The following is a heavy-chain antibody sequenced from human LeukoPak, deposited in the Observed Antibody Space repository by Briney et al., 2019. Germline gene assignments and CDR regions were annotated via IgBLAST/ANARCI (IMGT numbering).Heavy chain of an antibody. V-gene: IGHV4-39*01. J-gene: IGHJ4*02. CDR1: GGSISSRSYY. Sequence: PSETLSLTCTVSGGSISSRSYYWGWVRQPPGKGLEWIGSIFYSGNIYYNPSLRSRLTMSVDTSKNHFSLKLSDVTATDTAIYYCARHREDIVVVPFDYWGQGTLVIVSS. D-gene: IGHD2-2*01. CDR3: ARHREDIVVVPFDY. CDR2: IFYSGNI.